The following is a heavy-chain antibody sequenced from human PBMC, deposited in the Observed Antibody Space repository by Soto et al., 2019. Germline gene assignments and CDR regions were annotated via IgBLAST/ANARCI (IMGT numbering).Heavy chain of an antibody. CDR1: GGSISSSSYY. CDR2: IYYSGST. V-gene: IGHV4-39*02. Sequence: SETLSLTCTASGGSISSSSYYWGWIRQPPGKGLEWIGSIYYSGSTYYNPSLKSRVTISVDTSKNQFSLKLSSVTAADTAVYLCARDKDGTVYRGPGTRVTVFS. D-gene: IGHD2-15*01. CDR3: ARDKDGTVY. J-gene: IGHJ4*02.